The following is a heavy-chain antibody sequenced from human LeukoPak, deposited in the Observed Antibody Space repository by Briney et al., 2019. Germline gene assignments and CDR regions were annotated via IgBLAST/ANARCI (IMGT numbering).Heavy chain of an antibody. CDR2: ISGRGGST. V-gene: IGHV3-23*01. Sequence: GGSLRLSCAASGFTFSSYAMSWVRQAPGKGLEWVSAISGRGGSTYYADSVKGRFTISRDNSKNTLYLQMNSLRAEDTAVYYCAKLRGRRAGGDFDYWAREPWSPSPQ. D-gene: IGHD2-15*01. CDR3: AKLRGRRAGGDFDY. J-gene: IGHJ4*02. CDR1: GFTFSSYA.